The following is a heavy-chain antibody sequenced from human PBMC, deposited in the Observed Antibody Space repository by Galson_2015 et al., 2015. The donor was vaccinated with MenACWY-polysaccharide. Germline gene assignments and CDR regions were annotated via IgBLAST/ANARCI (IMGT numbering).Heavy chain of an antibody. V-gene: IGHV3-11*01. J-gene: IGHJ4*02. D-gene: IGHD3-10*01. CDR1: GFTFSDYY. CDR2: ISSSGTTI. Sequence: SLRLSCAASGFTFSDYYMHWIRQAPGKGLEWVSYISSSGTTIYYADPVKGRFIISRDNAKDSLHLQMNSLTTEDTAVYYCARDPRGARSSYFDYWGQGILVTVSS. CDR3: ARDPRGARSSYFDY.